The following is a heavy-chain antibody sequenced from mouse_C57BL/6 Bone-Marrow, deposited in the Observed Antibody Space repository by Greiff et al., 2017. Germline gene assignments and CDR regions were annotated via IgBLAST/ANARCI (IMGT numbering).Heavy chain of an antibody. J-gene: IGHJ4*01. D-gene: IGHD2-4*01. CDR1: GFSLTSYA. CDR2: IWTGGGT. V-gene: IGHV2-9-1*01. Sequence: VKLMASGPGLVAPSQSLSITCTVSGFSLTSYAISWVRQPPGKGLEWLGVIWTGGGTNYNSALKPRLSISKDNSKCQVFLKMNSLQTDGTARYYCGRKAGDYDGFYAMDYWGQGTSVTVSS. CDR3: GRKAGDYDGFYAMDY.